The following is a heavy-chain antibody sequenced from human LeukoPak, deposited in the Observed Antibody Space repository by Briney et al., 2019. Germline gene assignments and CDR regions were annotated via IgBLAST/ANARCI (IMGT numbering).Heavy chain of an antibody. CDR2: MNPNSGNT. CDR1: GYTFTSYD. J-gene: IGHJ4*02. Sequence: ASVKVSCKASGYTFTSYDINWVRQATGQGLEWMGWMNPNSGNTGYAQKFQGRVTLTRNTSISTAYMELSSLRSEDTAVYYCARSVEYCSSTSCYDYFDYWGQGTLVTVSS. CDR3: ARSVEYCSSTSCYDYFDY. D-gene: IGHD2-2*01. V-gene: IGHV1-8*01.